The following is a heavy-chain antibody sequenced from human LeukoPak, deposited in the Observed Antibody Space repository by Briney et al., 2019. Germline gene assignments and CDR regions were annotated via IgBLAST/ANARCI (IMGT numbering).Heavy chain of an antibody. Sequence: GGSLRLSCAASGFTFSSYAMHWVRQAPGKGLEWVAVISYDGSSKYYADSVKGRLTISRDNSKNTLYLQMNSLRAEDTAVYYCARSPDGTLDYWGQGTLVTVSS. CDR1: GFTFSSYA. J-gene: IGHJ4*02. V-gene: IGHV3-30-3*01. CDR3: ARSPDGTLDY. D-gene: IGHD6-13*01. CDR2: ISYDGSSK.